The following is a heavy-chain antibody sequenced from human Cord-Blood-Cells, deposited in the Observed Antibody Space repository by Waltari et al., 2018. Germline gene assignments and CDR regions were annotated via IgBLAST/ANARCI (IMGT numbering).Heavy chain of an antibody. CDR2: INHSGST. CDR3: ARGSIAARPGLRPNDYYYMDV. V-gene: IGHV4-34*01. CDR1: GGSFSGSY. Sequence: QVQLQQWGAGLVKPSETLSLTCAVYGGSFSGSYWSWIRPPPGKGLEWIGEINHSGSTNYNPSLKSRVTISVDTSKNQFSLKLSSVTAADTAVYYCARGSIAARPGLRPNDYYYMDVWGKGTTVTVSS. D-gene: IGHD6-6*01. J-gene: IGHJ6*03.